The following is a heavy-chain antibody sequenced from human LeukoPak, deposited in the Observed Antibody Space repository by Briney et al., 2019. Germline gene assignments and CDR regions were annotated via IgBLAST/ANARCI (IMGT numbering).Heavy chain of an antibody. CDR2: ISSDSSNI. CDR3: ARGGDAYSPFDY. Sequence: PGGSLRLSCAASGFTFSTYSMNWVRQAPGKGLEWVSYISSDSSNIYYADSVKGRFTISRDNAKNSLLLQVHSLRDDDTAVYYCARGGDAYSPFDYWGQGILVTVSS. D-gene: IGHD5-24*01. V-gene: IGHV3-48*02. J-gene: IGHJ4*02. CDR1: GFTFSTYS.